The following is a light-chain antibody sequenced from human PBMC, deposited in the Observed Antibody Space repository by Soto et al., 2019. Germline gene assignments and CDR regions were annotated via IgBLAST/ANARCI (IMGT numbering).Light chain of an antibody. V-gene: IGLV1-47*01. Sequence: QSVLTQPPSVSGTPGQRVTISCSGSSSNVGSNFVYWYQQFPGTAPKLLIYRTDQRPSGVPDRLSASKPGTSASLAISGLRYYAEADYYCAAWDNSLRWVFGGGTKLTVL. J-gene: IGLJ3*02. CDR3: AAWDNSLRWV. CDR2: RTD. CDR1: SSNVGSNF.